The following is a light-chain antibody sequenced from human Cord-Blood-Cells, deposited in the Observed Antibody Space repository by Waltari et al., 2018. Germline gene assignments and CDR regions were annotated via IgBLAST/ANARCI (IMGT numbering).Light chain of an antibody. Sequence: SYELTQPPSVSVSPGQTASITCSGDKLGDKYACWYQQKPGQSPGLVIHQDSKRPSGIPERFSGSNSGNTATLTISGTQAMDEADYYCQAWDSSTVVFGGGTKLTVL. CDR2: QDS. CDR1: KLGDKY. J-gene: IGLJ2*01. CDR3: QAWDSSTVV. V-gene: IGLV3-1*01.